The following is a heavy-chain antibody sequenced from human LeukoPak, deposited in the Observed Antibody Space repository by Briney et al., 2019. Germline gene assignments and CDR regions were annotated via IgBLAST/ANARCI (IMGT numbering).Heavy chain of an antibody. CDR1: GYTFTGYY. D-gene: IGHD4-17*01. CDR2: INPNSGGT. Sequence: ASVKVSCKSSGYTFTGYYMHWVRQPPAQGLEWMGWINPNSGGTNYTQKFQGRGTMTRDTSNSTDYMELSRLRSDDTAVYYCRTDRYGDYGDYIDYWGQGTLVTVSS. J-gene: IGHJ4*02. V-gene: IGHV1-2*02. CDR3: RTDRYGDYGDYIDY.